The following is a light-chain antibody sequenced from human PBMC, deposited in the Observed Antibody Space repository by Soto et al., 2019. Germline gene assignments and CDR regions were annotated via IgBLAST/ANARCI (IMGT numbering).Light chain of an antibody. CDR3: QQDGSLPFT. J-gene: IGKJ3*01. CDR1: QSVSSY. Sequence: ESVLTQSPATLSLSPGERATLSCRASQSVSSYLAWYQQKPGQAPRLLIYDASNRATGIPARFSGSGSGTDFTLTISSLEPEDFAMYYCQQDGSLPFTFGPGTKLD. CDR2: DAS. V-gene: IGKV3-11*01.